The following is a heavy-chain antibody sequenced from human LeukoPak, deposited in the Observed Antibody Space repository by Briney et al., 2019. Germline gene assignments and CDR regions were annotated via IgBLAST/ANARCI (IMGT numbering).Heavy chain of an antibody. Sequence: SETLSLTCTVSGGSISSYYWSWIRQPPGKGLEWIGYIYYSGSTNYNPSLKSRVTISVDTSKNQFSLKLSSVTAADTAVYYCARGRGGYSYYYYYMDVWGKGTTVTVSS. D-gene: IGHD5-18*01. CDR1: GGSISSYY. CDR3: ARGRGGYSYYYYYMDV. CDR2: IYYSGST. J-gene: IGHJ6*03. V-gene: IGHV4-59*12.